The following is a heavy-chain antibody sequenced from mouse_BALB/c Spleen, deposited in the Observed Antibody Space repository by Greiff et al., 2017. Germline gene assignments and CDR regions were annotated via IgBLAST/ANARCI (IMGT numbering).Heavy chain of an antibody. Sequence: EVNLVESGGGLVKPGGSLKLSCAASGFTFSSYAMSWVRQTPEKRLEWVASISSGGSTYYPDSVKGRFTISRDNARNILYLQMSSLRSEDTAMYYCARGLQYFDYWGQGTTLTVSS. V-gene: IGHV5-6-5*01. CDR3: ARGLQYFDY. D-gene: IGHD2-10*01. CDR2: ISSGGST. CDR1: GFTFSSYA. J-gene: IGHJ2*01.